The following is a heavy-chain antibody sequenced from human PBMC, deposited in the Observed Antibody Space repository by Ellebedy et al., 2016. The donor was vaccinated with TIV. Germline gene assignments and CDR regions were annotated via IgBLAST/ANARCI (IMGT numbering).Heavy chain of an antibody. J-gene: IGHJ6*02. CDR3: ARGGFIVVVPASYGMDV. D-gene: IGHD2-2*01. Sequence: ASVKVSXKASGYTFTGYYMHWVRQAPGQGLEWMGWINPNSGGTNYAQKFQGWVTMTRDTSISTAYMELSRLRSDDTAVYYCARGGFIVVVPASYGMDVWGQGTTVTVSS. CDR1: GYTFTGYY. V-gene: IGHV1-2*04. CDR2: INPNSGGT.